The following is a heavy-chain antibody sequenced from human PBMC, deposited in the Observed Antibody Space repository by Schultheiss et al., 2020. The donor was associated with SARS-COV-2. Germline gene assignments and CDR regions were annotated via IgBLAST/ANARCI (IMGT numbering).Heavy chain of an antibody. CDR2: ISYDGSNA. J-gene: IGHJ6*02. CDR1: GFTFSSYG. D-gene: IGHD3-3*01. CDR3: ARPHYDFKYGMDV. V-gene: IGHV3-30*03. Sequence: GGSLRLSCAASGFTFSSYGMHWVRQAPGKGLEWVAVISYDGSNAYYADSVKGRFTISRDNSKNTLYLQMNSLRAEDTAVYYCARPHYDFKYGMDVWGQGTTVTVSS.